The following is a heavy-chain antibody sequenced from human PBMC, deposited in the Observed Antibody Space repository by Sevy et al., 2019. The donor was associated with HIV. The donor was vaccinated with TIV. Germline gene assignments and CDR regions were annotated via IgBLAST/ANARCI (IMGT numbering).Heavy chain of an antibody. CDR1: GYMFTTYW. D-gene: IGHD4-17*01. J-gene: IGHJ4*02. CDR2: INPGDSET. CDR3: ARRGLPYGDYEPHYFDH. V-gene: IGHV5-51*01. Sequence: GESLKISCKGSGYMFTTYWIGWVRQLPGKGLEWVGIINPGDSETRYGPSFQGHLTISIDKSISTAYLQWSSLKTSDTAMYYCARRGLPYGDYEPHYFDHWGQGTLVTVSS.